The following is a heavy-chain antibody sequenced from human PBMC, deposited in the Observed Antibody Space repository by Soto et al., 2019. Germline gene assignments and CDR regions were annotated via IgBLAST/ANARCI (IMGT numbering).Heavy chain of an antibody. CDR1: GFTFSSYA. J-gene: IGHJ5*02. V-gene: IGHV3-30-3*01. CDR3: ARDAQGDSSSWFDP. CDR2: ISYDGSNK. D-gene: IGHD6-13*01. Sequence: VQLVESGGGVVQPGRSLRLPCAASGFTFSSYAMHWVRQAPGKGLEWVAVISYDGSNKYYADSVKGRFTISRDNSKNTLYLQMNSLRAEDTAVYYCARDAQGDSSSWFDPWGQGTLVTVSS.